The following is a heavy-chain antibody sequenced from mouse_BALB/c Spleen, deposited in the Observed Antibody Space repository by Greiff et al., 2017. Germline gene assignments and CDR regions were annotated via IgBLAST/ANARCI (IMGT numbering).Heavy chain of an antibody. J-gene: IGHJ4*01. CDR1: GFTFSDYG. Sequence: DVQLVESGGGLVQPGGSRKLSCAASGFTFSDYGMAWVRQAPGKGPEWVAFISNLAYSIYYADTVTGRFTISRENAKNTLYLEMSSLRSEDTAMYYCARRMITTGYYAMDYWGQGTSVTVSS. D-gene: IGHD2-4*01. CDR3: ARRMITTGYYAMDY. V-gene: IGHV5-15*02. CDR2: ISNLAYSI.